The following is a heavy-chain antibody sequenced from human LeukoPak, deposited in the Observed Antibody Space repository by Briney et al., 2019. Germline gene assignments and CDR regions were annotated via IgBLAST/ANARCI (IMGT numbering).Heavy chain of an antibody. CDR2: INHSGST. CDR1: GGSFSGYY. CDR3: ASLIYGMDV. D-gene: IGHD2-8*01. V-gene: IGHV4-34*01. Sequence: PSETLSLTCAVYGGSFSGYYWSWIRQPPGKGLEWIGEINHSGSTNYNPSLKSRVTISVDTSKNQFSLKLSSVTAADTAVYYCASLIYGMDVWGQGTTLTVSS. J-gene: IGHJ6*02.